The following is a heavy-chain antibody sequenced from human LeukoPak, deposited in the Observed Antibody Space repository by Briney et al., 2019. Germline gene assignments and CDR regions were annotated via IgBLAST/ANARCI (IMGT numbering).Heavy chain of an antibody. CDR2: IKGNTDGGTT. D-gene: IGHD4-17*01. V-gene: IGHV3-15*01. CDR1: GFTFSSAW. J-gene: IGHJ4*02. CDR3: TTVGTTVTNH. Sequence: GGSLRLSCAASGFTFSSAWMSWVRQAPGKGLEWVGRIKGNTDGGTTDFAAPVKGRFTISRDDSKSTLYLQMNSLKTEDTAVYYCTTVGTTVTNHWGQGALVTVFS.